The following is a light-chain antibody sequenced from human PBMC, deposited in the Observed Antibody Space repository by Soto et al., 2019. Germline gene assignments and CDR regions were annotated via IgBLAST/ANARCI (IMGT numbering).Light chain of an antibody. CDR2: LGS. Sequence: DIVMTPSPLSLPVTPGEPASISCRSSQSLLHSNGYNYLDWYLKKPGQSPQLLIYLGSNRASGVPDRFSGSGSGTDFTLKISRVEAEDVGVYYCMQALQTPYTFGQVTKLEIK. J-gene: IGKJ2*01. CDR3: MQALQTPYT. V-gene: IGKV2-28*01. CDR1: QSLLHSNGYNY.